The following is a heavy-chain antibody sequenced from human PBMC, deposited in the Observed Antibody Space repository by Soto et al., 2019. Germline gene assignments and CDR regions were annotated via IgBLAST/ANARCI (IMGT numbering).Heavy chain of an antibody. J-gene: IGHJ4*02. CDR2: IWFDGSNK. Sequence: SLRLSCAASASIFRGYGMHWVRQAPGKGLEWVAVIWFDGSNKYYADSVKGRFTISRDNSNNMLYLQMDSLRAEDTAVYYCAREGIGGTAFRGFCDYWGQGARVTVAS. D-gene: IGHD1-7*01. CDR3: AREGIGGTAFRGFCDY. CDR1: ASIFRGYG. V-gene: IGHV3-33*01.